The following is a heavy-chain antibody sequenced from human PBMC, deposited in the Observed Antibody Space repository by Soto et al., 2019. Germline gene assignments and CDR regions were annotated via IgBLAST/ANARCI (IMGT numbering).Heavy chain of an antibody. V-gene: IGHV1-8*01. CDR3: ARPSITMVRGYYYYYGMDV. CDR2: MNPNSGNT. J-gene: IGHJ6*02. CDR1: GYTFTSYD. Sequence: XSVKVSFNASGYTFTSYDINLVRHTTGQGLEWMGWMNPNSGNTGYAQKFQGRVTMTRNTSISTAYMELSSLRSEDTAVYYCARPSITMVRGYYYYYGMDVWGQGTTVTVSS. D-gene: IGHD3-10*01.